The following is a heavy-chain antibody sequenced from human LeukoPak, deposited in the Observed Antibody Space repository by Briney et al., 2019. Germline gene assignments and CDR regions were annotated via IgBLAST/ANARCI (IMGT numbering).Heavy chain of an antibody. CDR3: AKGATYCSSTSCPDAFDI. J-gene: IGHJ3*02. Sequence: PGRSLRLSCAASGFTFSSYGMHWVRQAPGKGLEWVAVISYDGSNKYYADSVKGRFTISRDNSKNTLYLQMNSLRAEDTAVYYCAKGATYCSSTSCPDAFDIWGQGTMVTVSS. V-gene: IGHV3-30*18. CDR1: GFTFSSYG. D-gene: IGHD2-2*01. CDR2: ISYDGSNK.